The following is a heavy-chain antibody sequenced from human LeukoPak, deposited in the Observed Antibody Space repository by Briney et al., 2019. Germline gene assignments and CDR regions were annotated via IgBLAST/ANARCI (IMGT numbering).Heavy chain of an antibody. CDR1: GFTFSSYA. D-gene: IGHD2-2*01. CDR3: ARVAEYQPFDY. J-gene: IGHJ4*02. CDR2: IKQDGGEK. Sequence: GGSLRLPCAASGFTFSSYAMSWVRQAPGKGLEWVANIKQDGGEKYYVDSVKGRFTISRDNAKNSLYLQMNSLRAEDTAVYYCARVAEYQPFDYWGQGTLVTVSS. V-gene: IGHV3-7*01.